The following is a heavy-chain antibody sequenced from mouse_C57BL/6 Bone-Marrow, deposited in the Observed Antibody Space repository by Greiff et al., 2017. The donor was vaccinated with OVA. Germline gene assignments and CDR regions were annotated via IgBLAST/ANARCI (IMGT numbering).Heavy chain of an antibody. J-gene: IGHJ2*01. D-gene: IGHD1-1*01. Sequence: DVKLVESGPELVKPGDSVKISCKASGYSFTGYFMNWVMQSHGKSLEWIGRINPYNGDTFYNQKFKGKATLTVDKSSSTAHMELRSLTSEDSAVYYCAREESYYGSFYFDYWGQGTTLTVSS. CDR3: AREESYYGSFYFDY. CDR2: INPYNGDT. CDR1: GYSFTGYF. V-gene: IGHV1-20*01.